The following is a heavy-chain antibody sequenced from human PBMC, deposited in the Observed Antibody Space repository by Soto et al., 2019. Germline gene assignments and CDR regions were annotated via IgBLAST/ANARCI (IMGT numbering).Heavy chain of an antibody. Sequence: GESLKISCKGSGYSFRNNWITWVRQMPGKGLEWMGRIDLTDSYTSYSPSFQGHVSFSADTSINTAYLQWSSLRASDTAMYYCARHGGDNYDSSGYHYAIDYWGQGTPVTVSS. J-gene: IGHJ4*02. CDR2: IDLTDSYT. CDR1: GYSFRNNW. CDR3: ARHGGDNYDSSGYHYAIDY. D-gene: IGHD3-22*01. V-gene: IGHV5-10-1*01.